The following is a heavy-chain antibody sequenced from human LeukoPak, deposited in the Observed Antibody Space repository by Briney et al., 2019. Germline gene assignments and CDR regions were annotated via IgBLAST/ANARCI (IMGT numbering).Heavy chain of an antibody. CDR3: ASTLAVAGTEGWFDP. J-gene: IGHJ5*02. Sequence: GGSLRLSCAASGFTFSSYSMNWVRQAPGKGLEWVSSISSSSSYIYYADSVKGRFTISRDNAKNSLYLQMNSLRAEDTAVYYCASTLAVAGTEGWFDPWGQGTLVTVSS. V-gene: IGHV3-21*01. CDR1: GFTFSSYS. CDR2: ISSSSSYI. D-gene: IGHD6-19*01.